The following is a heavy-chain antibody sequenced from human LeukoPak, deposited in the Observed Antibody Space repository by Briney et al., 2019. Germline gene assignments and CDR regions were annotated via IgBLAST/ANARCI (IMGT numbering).Heavy chain of an antibody. CDR2: ISSGSSTI. V-gene: IGHV3-11*04. D-gene: IGHD6-19*01. J-gene: IGHJ4*02. CDR3: ARGGLEWLSY. Sequence: GVSLRLSCAASGFTFSDYYMSWIRQAPGKGLEWVSYISSGSSTIYYAHSLKGRFTISRDNAKNSLYLQMNSLRDEDTAVYYCARGGLEWLSYWGQGTLVTVSS. CDR1: GFTFSDYY.